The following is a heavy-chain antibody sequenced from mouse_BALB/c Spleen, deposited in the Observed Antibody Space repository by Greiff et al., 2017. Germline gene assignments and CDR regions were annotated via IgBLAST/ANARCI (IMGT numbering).Heavy chain of an antibody. Sequence: VQLQESGAELVKPGASVKLSCKASGYTFTSYYMYWVKQRPGQGLEWIGEINPSNGGTNFNEKFKSKATLTVDKSSSTAYMQLSSLTSEDSAVYYCTLNDGYYSDYWGQGTTLTVSS. CDR1: GYTFTSYY. CDR3: TLNDGYYSDY. CDR2: INPSNGGT. V-gene: IGHV1S16*01. J-gene: IGHJ2*01. D-gene: IGHD2-3*01.